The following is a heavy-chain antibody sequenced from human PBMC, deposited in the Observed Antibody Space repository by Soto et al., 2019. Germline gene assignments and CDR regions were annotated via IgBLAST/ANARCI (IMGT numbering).Heavy chain of an antibody. J-gene: IGHJ4*02. Sequence: SETLSLTXTVSGGSISSSSYYWGWIRQPPGEGLEWIGSIYYSGSTYYNPSLKSRVTISVDTSKNQFSLKLSSVTAADTAVYYCARRLDRYYYGSGRDYYFDYWGQGTLVTVSS. CDR3: ARRLDRYYYGSGRDYYFDY. V-gene: IGHV4-39*01. D-gene: IGHD3-10*01. CDR2: IYYSGST. CDR1: GGSISSSSYY.